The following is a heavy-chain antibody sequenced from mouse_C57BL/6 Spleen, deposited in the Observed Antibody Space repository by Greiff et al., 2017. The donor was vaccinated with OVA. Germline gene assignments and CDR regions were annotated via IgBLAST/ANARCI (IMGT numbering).Heavy chain of an antibody. D-gene: IGHD1-1*01. CDR1: GYTFTDHT. V-gene: IGHV1-78*01. J-gene: IGHJ4*01. CDR3: AIPGSSYYYAMDY. CDR2: IYPRDGST. Sequence: VQLQQSDAELVKPGASVKISCKVSGYTFTDHTIHWMKQRPEQGLEWIGYIYPRDGSTKYNEKFKGKATLTADKSSSTAYMQLNSLTSEDSAVDVCAIPGSSYYYAMDYWGQGTSVTVSS.